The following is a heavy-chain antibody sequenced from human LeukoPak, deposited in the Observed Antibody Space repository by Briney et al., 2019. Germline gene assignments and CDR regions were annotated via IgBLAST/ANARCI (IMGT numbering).Heavy chain of an antibody. V-gene: IGHV3-23*01. CDR2: ISGSGDST. CDR3: AKALSAAYTYGSFDY. Sequence: GGSLRLSCAASGFTFISYVMRWVRQPPGKGREWVSAISGSGDSTSYADSVKGRFTISRDNSKNTLYLQMNSLRAEDTALYYCAKALSAAYTYGSFDYWGQGTLVTVSS. D-gene: IGHD5-18*01. J-gene: IGHJ4*02. CDR1: GFTFISYV.